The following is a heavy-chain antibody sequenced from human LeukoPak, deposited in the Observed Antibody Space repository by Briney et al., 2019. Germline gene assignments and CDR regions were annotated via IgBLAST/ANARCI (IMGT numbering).Heavy chain of an antibody. V-gene: IGHV4-4*07. CDR1: GGSISSYY. CDR3: ARGPYSSSRYPLRGAFDI. Sequence: PSETLSLTCTVSGGSISSYYWSWIRQPAGKGLEWIGRIYTSGSTNYNPSLKSRVTMSVDTSKNQFSLKLSSVTAADTAVYYCARGPYSSSRYPLRGAFDIWGQGTMVTVSS. D-gene: IGHD6-13*01. CDR2: IYTSGST. J-gene: IGHJ3*02.